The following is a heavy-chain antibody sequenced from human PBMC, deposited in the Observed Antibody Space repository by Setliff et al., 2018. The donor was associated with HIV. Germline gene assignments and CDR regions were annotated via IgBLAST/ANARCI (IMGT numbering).Heavy chain of an antibody. CDR2: IYSGGNT. Sequence: PGGSLRLSCAASGFTFSSNHMSWVRQAPGKGLEWVSVIYSGGNTYYADSVKGRFTISRDNSKNTLYFQMNSLRAEDTAVYYCAREEGGLYGMDVWGQGTTVTVS. CDR1: GFTFSSNH. J-gene: IGHJ6*02. CDR3: AREEGGLYGMDV. V-gene: IGHV3-66*02. D-gene: IGHD3-16*01.